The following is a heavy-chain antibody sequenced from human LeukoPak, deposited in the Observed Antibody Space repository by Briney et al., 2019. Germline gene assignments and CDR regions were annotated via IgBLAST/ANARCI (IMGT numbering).Heavy chain of an antibody. Sequence: GGSLRLSCAAPGFTFSNYNMDWVRQPPGKGLQWVSYISSSSNIIYYADSVKGRFTISRDNAKNSLFLQMNSLRAEDTAVYYCARDFAREFTIDYWGQGTLVTVSS. CDR3: ARDFAREFTIDY. D-gene: IGHD3-10*01. CDR2: ISSSSNII. CDR1: GFTFSNYN. V-gene: IGHV3-48*01. J-gene: IGHJ4*02.